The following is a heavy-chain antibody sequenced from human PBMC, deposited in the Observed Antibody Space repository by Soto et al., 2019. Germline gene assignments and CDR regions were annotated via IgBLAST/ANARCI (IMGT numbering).Heavy chain of an antibody. D-gene: IGHD2-21*01. J-gene: IGHJ6*02. V-gene: IGHV4-4*07. CDR3: ARDEEYSSNYGMDV. Sequence: QVQLQESGPGLVKPSETLSLTCTVSGGSISSYYWSWIRQPAGKGLEWIGRIYTSGSTNYNPSLKSRVTMSVDTSKSQFSLKLSSVTAADTAVYYCARDEEYSSNYGMDVWGQGTTVTVSS. CDR2: IYTSGST. CDR1: GGSISSYY.